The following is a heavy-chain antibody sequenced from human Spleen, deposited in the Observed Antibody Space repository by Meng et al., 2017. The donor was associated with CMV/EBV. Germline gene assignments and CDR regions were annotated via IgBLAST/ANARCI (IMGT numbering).Heavy chain of an antibody. Sequence: FNFSNAWMSWVRQAPGKGLEWVGRIKSKTDGGTTDYAAPVTGRFTISRDDSKSTLYLQMNSLKTEDTAVYYCTTEYIVLTIYVTFDYWGQGTLVTVSS. D-gene: IGHD2-8*01. CDR3: TTEYIVLTIYVTFDY. CDR2: IKSKTDGGTT. CDR1: FNFSNAW. J-gene: IGHJ4*02. V-gene: IGHV3-15*01.